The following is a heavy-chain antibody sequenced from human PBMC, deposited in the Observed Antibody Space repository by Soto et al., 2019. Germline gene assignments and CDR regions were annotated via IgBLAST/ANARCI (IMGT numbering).Heavy chain of an antibody. CDR2: IYYSGST. CDR1: GGSISSYY. CDR3: AREFKGDLVVVVAARGSYFDS. V-gene: IGHV4-59*12. J-gene: IGHJ4*02. Sequence: SETLSLTCTVSGGSISSYYWSWIRQPPGKGLEWIGYIYYSGSTNYNPSLKSRVTISVDTSKNQFSLKLSSVTAEDTAMYYCAREFKGDLVVVVAARGSYFDSWGQGTLVTVSS. D-gene: IGHD2-15*01.